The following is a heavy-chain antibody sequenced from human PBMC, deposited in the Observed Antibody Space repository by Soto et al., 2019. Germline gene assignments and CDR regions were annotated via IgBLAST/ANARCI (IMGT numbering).Heavy chain of an antibody. V-gene: IGHV3-23*01. J-gene: IGHJ6*03. CDR3: AKVKDSDYAGYYYYYMDV. Sequence: GGSLRLSCAASGFTFSSYAMSWVRQAPGKGLEWVSAISGSGGSTYYADSVKGRFTISRDNSKNTLYLQMNSLRAEDTAVYYCAKVKDSDYAGYYYYYMDVWGKGTTVTVSS. D-gene: IGHD4-4*01. CDR1: GFTFSSYA. CDR2: ISGSGGST.